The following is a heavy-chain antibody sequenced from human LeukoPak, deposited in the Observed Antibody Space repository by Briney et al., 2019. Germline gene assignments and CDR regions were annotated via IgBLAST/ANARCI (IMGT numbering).Heavy chain of an antibody. D-gene: IGHD3-22*01. CDR1: GFTFDDYG. V-gene: IGHV3-20*04. J-gene: IGHJ4*02. Sequence: GGALRLSCAASGFTFDDYGMSWVRQAPGKGLEWVSGINWNGGSTGYADSVKGRFTIARDNAKNSLYLQMNSLRAEDTALYYCAREKPFYDSSGYYYPIAFDYWGQGTLVTVSS. CDR3: AREKPFYDSSGYYYPIAFDY. CDR2: INWNGGST.